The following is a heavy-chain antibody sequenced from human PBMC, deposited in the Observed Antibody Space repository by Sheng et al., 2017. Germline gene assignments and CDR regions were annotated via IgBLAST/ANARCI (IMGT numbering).Heavy chain of an antibody. CDR1: GGSISSSSYY. Sequence: QLQLQESGPGLVKPSETLSLTCTVSGGSISSSSYYWGWIRQPPGKGLEWIGSIYYSGSTYYNPSLKSRVTISVDTSKNQFSLKLSSVTAADTAVYYCGAVAGLNWFDPVGPGNPGHRLL. D-gene: IGHD6-19*01. V-gene: IGHV4-39*07. CDR3: GAVAGLNWFDP. J-gene: IGHJ5*02. CDR2: IYYSGST.